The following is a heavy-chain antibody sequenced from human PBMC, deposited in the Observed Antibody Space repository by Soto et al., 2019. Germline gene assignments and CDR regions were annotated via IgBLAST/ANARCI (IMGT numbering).Heavy chain of an antibody. CDR3: ARLYYYDSSGYYPSRYFDY. CDR1: GGTFSSYA. CDR2: IIPIFGTA. Sequence: QVQLVQSGAEVKKPGSSVKVSCKASGGTFSSYAISWVRQAPGQGLERMGGIIPIFGTANYAQKFQGRVTITADESTSTAYMELSSLRSEDTAVYYCARLYYYDSSGYYPSRYFDYWGQGTLVTVSS. D-gene: IGHD3-22*01. V-gene: IGHV1-69*01. J-gene: IGHJ4*02.